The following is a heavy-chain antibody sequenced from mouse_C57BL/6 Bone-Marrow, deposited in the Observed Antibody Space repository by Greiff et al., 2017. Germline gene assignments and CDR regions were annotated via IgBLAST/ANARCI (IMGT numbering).Heavy chain of an antibody. Sequence: VQLQQSGAELVKPGASVKMSCKASGYTFTSYWITWVKQRPGQGLEWIGDIYPGSGSTNYNEKFKSKAKLTVDTSSSTAYMQLSSLTSEDSAVYYCARGGITTASMDYWGQGTSVTVSS. V-gene: IGHV1-55*01. CDR2: IYPGSGST. D-gene: IGHD1-2*01. J-gene: IGHJ4*01. CDR3: ARGGITTASMDY. CDR1: GYTFTSYW.